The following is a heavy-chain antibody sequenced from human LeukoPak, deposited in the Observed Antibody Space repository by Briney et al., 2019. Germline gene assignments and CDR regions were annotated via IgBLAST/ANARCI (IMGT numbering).Heavy chain of an antibody. CDR2: ISYDGSNK. V-gene: IGHV3-30*04. J-gene: IGHJ4*02. D-gene: IGHD1-26*01. Sequence: GGSLRLSCAASGFTFSSYAMHWVRQAPGKGLGWVAVISYDGSNKYYADSVKGRFTISRDNSKNTLYLQMNSLRAEDTAVYYCARVVGATPGVYWGQGTLVTVSS. CDR1: GFTFSSYA. CDR3: ARVVGATPGVY.